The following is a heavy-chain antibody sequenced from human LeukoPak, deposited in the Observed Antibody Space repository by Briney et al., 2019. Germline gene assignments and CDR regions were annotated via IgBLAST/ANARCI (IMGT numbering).Heavy chain of an antibody. CDR2: IIPIFGTA. CDR3: ARGGGSHLFDY. V-gene: IGHV1-69*13. J-gene: IGHJ4*02. CDR1: GGTFSSYA. Sequence: ASVKVSCKASGGTFSSYAISWVRQAPGQGLEWMGGIIPIFGTANYAQKLQGRVTITADESTSTAYMELSSLRSEDTAVYYCARGGGSHLFDYWGQGTLVTVSS. D-gene: IGHD3-16*01.